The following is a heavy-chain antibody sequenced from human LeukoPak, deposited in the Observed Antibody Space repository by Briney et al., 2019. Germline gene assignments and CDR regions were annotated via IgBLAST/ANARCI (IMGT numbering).Heavy chain of an antibody. V-gene: IGHV4-28*03. D-gene: IGHD3-10*01. J-gene: IGHJ4*02. CDR2: IYTSGST. CDR3: ARVSLVRGAPDYYFDY. Sequence: SDTLSLTCDVYRYSVNNNDWWGWIRQPPGKGLEWIGRIYTSGSTNYNPSLKSRVTMSVDTSKNQFSLKLSSVTAADTAVYYCARVSLVRGAPDYYFDYWGQGTLVTVSS. CDR1: RYSVNNNDW.